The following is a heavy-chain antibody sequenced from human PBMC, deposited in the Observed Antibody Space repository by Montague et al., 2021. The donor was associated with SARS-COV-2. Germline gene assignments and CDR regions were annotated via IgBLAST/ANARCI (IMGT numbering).Heavy chain of an antibody. CDR2: IYYSGRS. CDR3: AGHASYNSGWYCEGYFDY. CDR1: GGSISSYY. Sequence: SETLSLTCTVSGGSISSYYWCWIRQPPGKGLEWIGYIYYSGRSTYNPSPKSRVTITVDTSKNQYSLKLSSVTAADTAVYYCAGHASYNSGWYCEGYFDYWGQGTLVTVSS. V-gene: IGHV4-59*08. D-gene: IGHD6-19*01. J-gene: IGHJ4*02.